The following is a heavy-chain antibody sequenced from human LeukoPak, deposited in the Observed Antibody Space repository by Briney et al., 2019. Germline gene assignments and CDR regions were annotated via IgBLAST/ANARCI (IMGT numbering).Heavy chain of an antibody. J-gene: IGHJ4*02. Sequence: PSETLSLTCTVSGYSISSGYYWGWIRQPLGKGLEWIASIYHSGSPYYNPSLKSRVTISVDTSKNQFSLKLSSVTAADTAVYFCARTQPSGIVGATTQFEYWGQGTQVTVSS. D-gene: IGHD1-26*01. CDR1: GYSISSGYY. CDR2: IYHSGSP. CDR3: ARTQPSGIVGATTQFEY. V-gene: IGHV4-38-2*02.